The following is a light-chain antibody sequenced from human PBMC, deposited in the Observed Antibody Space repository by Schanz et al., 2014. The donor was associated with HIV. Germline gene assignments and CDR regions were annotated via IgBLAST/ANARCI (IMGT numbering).Light chain of an antibody. CDR1: SSNIGSND. J-gene: IGLJ1*01. CDR3: QSYDSSLGGYV. V-gene: IGLV1-44*01. CDR2: SNR. Sequence: QSVLTQPPSASGTPGQSVSISCSGSSSNIGSNDLIWYHRLPGTAPKVLVYSNRERPAGVPDRFSGSKSGTSASLAISGLQSEDEAEYYCQSYDSSLGGYVFGTGTKLTVL.